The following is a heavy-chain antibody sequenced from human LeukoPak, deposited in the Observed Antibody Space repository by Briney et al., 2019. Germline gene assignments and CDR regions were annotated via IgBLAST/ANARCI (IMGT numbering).Heavy chain of an antibody. CDR1: GGSISSYY. V-gene: IGHV4-4*07. CDR3: ARSRVGATTGNWFDP. D-gene: IGHD1-26*01. Sequence: PSETLSLTCTVSGGSISSYYWSWIRQPAGKGLEWIGRIYTSGSTNYNPSLKSRVTMSVDTSKNQFSLKLSSVTAADTAVYYCARSRVGATTGNWFDPWGQGTLVTVSS. J-gene: IGHJ5*02. CDR2: IYTSGST.